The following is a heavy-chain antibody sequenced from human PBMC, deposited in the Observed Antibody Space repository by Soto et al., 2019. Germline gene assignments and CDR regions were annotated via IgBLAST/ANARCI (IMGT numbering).Heavy chain of an antibody. CDR2: IYYSGST. CDR1: GGSTSSYY. CDR3: ARHKTLDP. J-gene: IGHJ5*02. V-gene: IGHV4-59*08. Sequence: PSETLSLTCTVSGGSTSSYYWGWIRQPPGKGLEWIGYIYYSGSTNYNPSLKSRVTISVDTSKNQFSLKLSSVTAADTAVYYCARHKTLDPWGQGTLVTVSS.